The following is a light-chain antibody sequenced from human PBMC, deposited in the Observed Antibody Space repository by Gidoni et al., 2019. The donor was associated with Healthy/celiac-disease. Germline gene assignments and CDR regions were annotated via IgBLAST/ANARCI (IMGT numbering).Light chain of an antibody. V-gene: IGKV3-15*01. CDR1: QSVSSN. CDR2: GAS. CDR3: QQYNNWPPLT. J-gene: IGKJ4*01. Sequence: IVMTQSPATLSVSPGERATLSCRASQSVSSNLAWYQQKPGQAPMLLIYGASTRATGIPARFSGSGSGTEFTLTISSLQSEDLAVYYCQQYNNWPPLTFGGGTKVEIK.